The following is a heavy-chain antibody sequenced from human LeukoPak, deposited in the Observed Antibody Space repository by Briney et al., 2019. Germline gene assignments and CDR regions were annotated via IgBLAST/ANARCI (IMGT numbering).Heavy chain of an antibody. V-gene: IGHV3-74*01. J-gene: IGHJ4*02. CDR2: INSDGSST. D-gene: IGHD4-11*01. CDR3: ARDAQRGFDYSNSLEY. CDR1: GFTFSSYW. Sequence: GGSLRLSCAASGFTFSSYWMHWVRHAPGKGLVWVSRINSDGSSTSYADSVKGRFTISRDDSGNTVYLQMNSLRPEDTGVYYCARDAQRGFDYSNSLEYWGQGTPVTVST.